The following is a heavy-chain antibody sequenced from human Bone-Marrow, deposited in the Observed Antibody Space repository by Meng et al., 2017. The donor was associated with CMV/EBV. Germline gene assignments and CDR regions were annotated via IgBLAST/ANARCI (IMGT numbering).Heavy chain of an antibody. D-gene: IGHD3-16*01. CDR2: INWNGGST. CDR1: GFTFDDYG. Sequence: GESLKISCAASGFTFDDYGMSWVRQAPGKGLEWISGINWNGGSTTYADSVKGRFTISRDNAKNSLYLQLNSLGAEDTALFYCARGLTSRGIPLNFAYWGQGPLVTVYS. CDR3: ARGLTSRGIPLNFAY. J-gene: IGHJ4*02. V-gene: IGHV3-20*04.